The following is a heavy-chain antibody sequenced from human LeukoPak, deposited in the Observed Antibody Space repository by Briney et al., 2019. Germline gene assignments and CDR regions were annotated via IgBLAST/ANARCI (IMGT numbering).Heavy chain of an antibody. J-gene: IGHJ4*02. V-gene: IGHV4-59*08. CDR3: XXXXDGLYYFDY. D-gene: IGHD2-15*01. CDR1: GGSISSYY. Sequence: SETLSLTCTVSGGSISSYYWSWIRQPPGKGLEWIGYIYYSGSTNYNPSLKSRVTISVDTSKNQFSLKLSSVTAADTAVYYCXXXXDGLYYFDYWGQGTLVTVSX. CDR2: IYYSGST.